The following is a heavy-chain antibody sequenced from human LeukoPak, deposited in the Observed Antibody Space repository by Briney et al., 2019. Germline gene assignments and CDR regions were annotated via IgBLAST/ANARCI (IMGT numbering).Heavy chain of an antibody. V-gene: IGHV1-8*01. Sequence: ASVKVSCKASGYTFTSYDINWVRQATGQGLEWMGWMNPNSGNTGYAQKFQGRVTMTRNSSITTAYMELSSLRSEDTAVYYCARRHGRCSDGSCYYPDYWGQGSLVTVSS. CDR2: MNPNSGNT. CDR3: ARRHGRCSDGSCYYPDY. J-gene: IGHJ4*02. D-gene: IGHD2-15*01. CDR1: GYTFTSYD.